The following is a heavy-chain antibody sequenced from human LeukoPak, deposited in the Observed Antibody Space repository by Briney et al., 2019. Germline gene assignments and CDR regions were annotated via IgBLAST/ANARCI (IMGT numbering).Heavy chain of an antibody. D-gene: IGHD1-26*01. CDR2: IYYSGST. Sequence: SETLSLTCSVSGGSISNSSYYWGWIRQPPGKGLEWIGSIYYSGSTSYNPSLKSRVTISEDMSKNQFSLRLRSVTAADTAVYHCARGQVGATLDFWGQGTPVSVSS. V-gene: IGHV4-39*01. CDR1: GGSISNSSYY. CDR3: ARGQVGATLDF. J-gene: IGHJ4*02.